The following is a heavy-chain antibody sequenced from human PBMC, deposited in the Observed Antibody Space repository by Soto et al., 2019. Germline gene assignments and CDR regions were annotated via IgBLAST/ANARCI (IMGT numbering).Heavy chain of an antibody. CDR1: GFTFSSYW. CDR3: ARDWYSSSWDY. J-gene: IGHJ4*02. V-gene: IGHV3-74*01. Sequence: PGGSLRLSCAASGFTFSSYWMHWVHQAPGKGLVWVSRINSDGSSTSYADSVKGRFTISRDNAKNTLYLQMNSLRAEDTAVYYCARDWYSSSWDYWGQGTLVTVSS. CDR2: INSDGSST. D-gene: IGHD6-13*01.